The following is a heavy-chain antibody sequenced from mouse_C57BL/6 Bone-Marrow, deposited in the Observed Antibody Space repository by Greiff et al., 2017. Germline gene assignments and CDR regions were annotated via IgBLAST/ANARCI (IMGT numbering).Heavy chain of an antibody. CDR3: ARPPTTVVDYYYAMDY. CDR1: GYTFTDYY. D-gene: IGHD1-1*01. V-gene: IGHV1-19*01. J-gene: IGHJ4*01. CDR2: INPYNGGT. Sequence: EVKLQESGPVLVKPGASVKMSCKASGYTFTDYYMNWVKQSHGKSLEWIGVINPYNGGTSYNQKFKGKATLTVDKSSSTAYMELNSLTSEDSAVYYCARPPTTVVDYYYAMDYWGQGTSVTVSS.